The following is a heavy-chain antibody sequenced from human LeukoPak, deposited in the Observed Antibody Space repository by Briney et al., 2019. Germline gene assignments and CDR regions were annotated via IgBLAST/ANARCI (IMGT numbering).Heavy chain of an antibody. CDR1: GGSFSGYY. Sequence: SETLSLTCAVYGGSFSGYYWSWIRQPPGKGLEWIGEINHSGSTNYNPSLKSRVTISVDTSKNQFSLKLSSVTAADTAVYYCARHGSDYYGSGSGLDYWGQGTLVTVSS. J-gene: IGHJ4*02. CDR3: ARHGSDYYGSGSGLDY. V-gene: IGHV4-34*01. D-gene: IGHD3-10*01. CDR2: INHSGST.